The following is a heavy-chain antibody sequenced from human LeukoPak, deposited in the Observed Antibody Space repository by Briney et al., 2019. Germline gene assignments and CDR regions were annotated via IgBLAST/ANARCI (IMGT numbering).Heavy chain of an antibody. Sequence: GGSLRLSCAASGFTFSSFPMHWVRQAPVKGLESVSAISPNGGTTYYANSVRGRFSISRDNSKNTLYLQMGSLTTDDMAVYYCAREYPNGSLDYWGQGTLVTVSS. J-gene: IGHJ4*02. V-gene: IGHV3-64*01. CDR3: AREYPNGSLDY. D-gene: IGHD3-10*01. CDR1: GFTFSSFP. CDR2: ISPNGGTT.